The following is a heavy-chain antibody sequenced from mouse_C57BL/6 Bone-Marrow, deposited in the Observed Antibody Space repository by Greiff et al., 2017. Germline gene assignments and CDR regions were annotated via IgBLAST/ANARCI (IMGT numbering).Heavy chain of an antibody. CDR2: ISDGGSYT. CDR3: ARDSYGNYVAWFAY. J-gene: IGHJ3*01. CDR1: GFTFSSYA. V-gene: IGHV5-4*01. D-gene: IGHD2-1*01. Sequence: EVQRVESGGGLVKPGGSLKLSCAASGFTFSSYAMSWVRQTPEKRLEWVATISDGGSYTYYPDNVKGRFTISRDNAKNNLYLQMSHLKSEDTAMYYCARDSYGNYVAWFAYWGQGTLVTVSA.